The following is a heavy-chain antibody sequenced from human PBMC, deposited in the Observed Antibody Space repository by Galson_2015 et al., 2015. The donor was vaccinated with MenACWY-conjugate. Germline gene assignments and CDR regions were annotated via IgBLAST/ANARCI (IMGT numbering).Heavy chain of an antibody. CDR3: ARVVVSSDSSGYYHVNPRLAGSFDI. CDR2: ISAYNGNT. V-gene: IGHV1-18*01. J-gene: IGHJ3*02. CDR1: GYTFTSYG. Sequence: SVKVSCKASGYTFTSYGISWVRQTPGQGLEWMGWISAYNGNTNYAQKLQGRVTMTTDTSTSTAYMELRSLRSDDTAVYYCARVVVSSDSSGYYHVNPRLAGSFDIWGQGTMVTVSS. D-gene: IGHD3-22*01.